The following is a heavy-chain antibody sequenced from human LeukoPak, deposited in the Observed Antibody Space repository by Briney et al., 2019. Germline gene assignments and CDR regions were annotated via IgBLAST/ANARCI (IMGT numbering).Heavy chain of an antibody. CDR2: PYYRFQWFN. CDR1: GDSVSSNNEA. CDR3: AREDEQQLVVRWFDP. D-gene: IGHD6-13*01. V-gene: IGHV6-1*01. Sequence: SQTLSLTCAISGDSVSSNNEACHWIRQSPSRGLEWLGRPYYRFQWFNDYAVSVKRRITINPDTATNHLSPHPYSVTPEVTAVYYCAREDEQQLVVRWFDPWGEGTLVTVSS. J-gene: IGHJ5*02.